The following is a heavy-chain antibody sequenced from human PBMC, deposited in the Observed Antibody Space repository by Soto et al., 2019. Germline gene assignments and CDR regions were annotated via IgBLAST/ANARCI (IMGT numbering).Heavy chain of an antibody. CDR3: AKGKSTGDIDWFDP. CDR1: GFTLQNYA. Sequence: LRLSCTASGFTLQNYAMAWVRQAPGKGLEWVSALIGGHYGTAYSYSVKGRFTVSRDNSKNCLYLQMNSLGVEDTAMYFCAKGKSTGDIDWFDPWGQGSLVTVSS. J-gene: IGHJ5*02. D-gene: IGHD3-10*01. V-gene: IGHV3-23*01. CDR2: LIGGHYGT.